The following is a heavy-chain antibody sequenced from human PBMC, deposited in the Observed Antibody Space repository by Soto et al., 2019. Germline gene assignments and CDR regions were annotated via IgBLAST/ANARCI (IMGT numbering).Heavy chain of an antibody. V-gene: IGHV3-20*04. CDR2: INWNGGST. CDR1: GFTFDDYG. D-gene: IGHD3-3*01. J-gene: IGHJ6*02. Sequence: GGPLRLSCAASGFTFDDYGMSWVRQAPGKGLEWVSGINWNGGSTGYADSVKGRFTISRDNAKNSLYLQMNSLRAEDTALYYCARNVLRFLEWLSIHSYYYGMDVWGQGTTVTVSS. CDR3: ARNVLRFLEWLSIHSYYYGMDV.